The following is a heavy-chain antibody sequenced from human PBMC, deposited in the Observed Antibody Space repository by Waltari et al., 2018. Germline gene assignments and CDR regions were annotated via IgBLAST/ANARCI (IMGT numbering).Heavy chain of an antibody. CDR1: VYTFTSYY. D-gene: IGHD5-18*01. CDR2: NTRGGGST. J-gene: IGHJ4*02. CDR3: ARTLKYRGYSDGPEFDY. Sequence: QVQLVQSGAEVKKPGASVKVSCKASVYTFTSYYMNWVRQAPGQGLEWTGVNTRGGGSTGSAQKFQGGVTMTSDTSTSTVYMELSSLRSEDTAVYYCARTLKYRGYSDGPEFDYWGQGTLVTVSS. V-gene: IGHV1-46*01.